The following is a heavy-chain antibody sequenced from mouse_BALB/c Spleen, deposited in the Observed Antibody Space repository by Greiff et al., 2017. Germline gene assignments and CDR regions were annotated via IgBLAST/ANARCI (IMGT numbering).Heavy chain of an antibody. Sequence: EVKLVESGGGLVKLGGSLKLSCAASGFTFSSYYMSWVRQTPEKRLELVAAINSNGGSTYYPDTVKGRFTISRDNAKNTLYLQMSSLKSEDTALYYCARQGVTYWYFDVWGAGTTVTVSS. CDR1: GFTFSSYY. J-gene: IGHJ1*01. V-gene: IGHV5-6-2*01. CDR2: INSNGGST. CDR3: ARQGVTYWYFDV. D-gene: IGHD2-2*01.